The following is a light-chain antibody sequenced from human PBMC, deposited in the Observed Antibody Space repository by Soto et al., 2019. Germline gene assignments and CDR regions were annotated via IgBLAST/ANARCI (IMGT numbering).Light chain of an antibody. Sequence: EIVLTQSPATLSVSPGDRVTLSCRASQSVDINLAWYQQKAGQAPRLLVYGASTKATDMPGRFSGRGSGTDFTLTISRLEPEDFAVYYCQQYGSSPWTFGQGTKVDIK. CDR3: QQYGSSPWT. J-gene: IGKJ1*01. CDR1: QSVDIN. V-gene: IGKV3-20*01. CDR2: GAS.